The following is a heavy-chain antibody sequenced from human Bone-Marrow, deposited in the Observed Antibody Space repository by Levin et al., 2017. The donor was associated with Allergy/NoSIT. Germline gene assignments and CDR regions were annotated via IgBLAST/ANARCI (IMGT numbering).Heavy chain of an antibody. CDR1: GGSFSGYY. CDR3: ARGLLGSFDY. Sequence: KASETLSLTCAVYGGSFSGYYWSWIRQPPGKGLEWIGEINHSGSTNYNPSLKSRVTISVDTSKNQFSLKLSSVTAADTAVYYCARGLLGSFDYWGQGTLVTVSS. V-gene: IGHV4-34*01. CDR2: INHSGST. D-gene: IGHD3-10*01. J-gene: IGHJ4*02.